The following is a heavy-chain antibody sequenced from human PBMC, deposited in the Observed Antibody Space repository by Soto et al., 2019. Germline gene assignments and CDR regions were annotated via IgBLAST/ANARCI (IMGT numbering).Heavy chain of an antibody. CDR2: ISGSGGST. V-gene: IGHV3-23*01. D-gene: IGHD3-3*01. CDR1: GFTFSSYA. CDR3: AKTPRKPRFLERHSLDAFDI. J-gene: IGHJ3*02. Sequence: GGSLRLSCAASGFTFSSYAMSWVRQAPGKGLEWVSAISGSGGSTYYADSVKGRFTISRDNSKNTLYLQMNSLRAEDTAVYYCAKTPRKPRFLERHSLDAFDIWGQGTMVTVSS.